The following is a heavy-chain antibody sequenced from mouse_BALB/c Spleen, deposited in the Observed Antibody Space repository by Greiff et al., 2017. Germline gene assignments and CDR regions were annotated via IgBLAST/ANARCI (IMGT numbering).Heavy chain of an antibody. CDR3: ARHDDGYYGAMDY. CDR1: GFTFSSYS. D-gene: IGHD2-3*01. J-gene: IGHJ4*01. V-gene: IGHV5-6-5*01. Sequence: EVKLMESGGGLVKPGGSLKLSCAASGFTFSSYSMSWVHQTPEKRLVWVASISSGGSTYYPDSVKGRFTISRDNATNTLYLQMSSLKSENTAMYYCARHDDGYYGAMDYWGQGTSVTVSS. CDR2: ISSGGST.